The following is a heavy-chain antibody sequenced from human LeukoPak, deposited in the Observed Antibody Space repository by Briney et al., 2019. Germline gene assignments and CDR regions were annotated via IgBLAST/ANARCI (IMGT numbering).Heavy chain of an antibody. CDR1: GFTFSSYA. J-gene: IGHJ4*02. V-gene: IGHV3-23*01. D-gene: IGHD3-22*01. Sequence: GGSLRLSCAASGFTFSSYAMSWVRQAPGKGLEWVSAISGSGGSTYYADSVKGRFTISRDNSKNTLYLQMNSPRAEDTAVYYCAKDPTYYYDSSGYYFDYWGQGTLVTVSS. CDR2: ISGSGGST. CDR3: AKDPTYYYDSSGYYFDY.